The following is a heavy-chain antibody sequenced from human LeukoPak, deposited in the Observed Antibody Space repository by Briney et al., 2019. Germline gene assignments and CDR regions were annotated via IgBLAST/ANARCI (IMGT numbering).Heavy chain of an antibody. V-gene: IGHV4-59*01. D-gene: IGHD2/OR15-2a*01. CDR2: IYYSGST. CDR1: GGSISSYY. CDR3: ARVGYYDNWFDP. Sequence: SKTLSLTCTVSGGSISSYYWSWIRQPPGKGLEWIGYIYYSGSTNYNPSLKSRVTISVDTSKNQFSLKLSSVTAADTAVYYCARVGYYDNWFDPWGQGTLVTVSS. J-gene: IGHJ5*02.